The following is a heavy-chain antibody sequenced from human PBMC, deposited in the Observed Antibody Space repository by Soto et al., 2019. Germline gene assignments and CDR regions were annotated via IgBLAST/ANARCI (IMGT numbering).Heavy chain of an antibody. D-gene: IGHD3-3*01. J-gene: IGHJ4*02. Sequence: GGSLRLSCAASGFTFSSYAMSWVRQAPGKGLEWVSAISGRGGSTYYADSVKGRFTISRDNSKNTLYLQMNSLRAEDTAVYYCAKDPSRYYDFWSGQLYYFDYWGQGTLVTVSS. CDR3: AKDPSRYYDFWSGQLYYFDY. CDR1: GFTFSSYA. CDR2: ISGRGGST. V-gene: IGHV3-23*01.